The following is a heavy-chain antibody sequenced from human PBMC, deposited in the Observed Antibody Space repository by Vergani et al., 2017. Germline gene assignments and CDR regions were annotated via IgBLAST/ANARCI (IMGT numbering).Heavy chain of an antibody. CDR2: IYYSGST. CDR1: GGSISSSSYY. J-gene: IGHJ3*02. CDR3: ARVNSAGHDAFDI. D-gene: IGHD3-10*01. Sequence: QLQLQESGPGLVKPSETLSLTCTVSGGSISSSSYYWSWIRQPAGKGLEWIGYIYYSGSTNYNPSLKSRVTIRVDTSKNQCSLQLSSVTAADTAVYYCARVNSAGHDAFDIWGQGTRVTVCS. V-gene: IGHV4-61*10.